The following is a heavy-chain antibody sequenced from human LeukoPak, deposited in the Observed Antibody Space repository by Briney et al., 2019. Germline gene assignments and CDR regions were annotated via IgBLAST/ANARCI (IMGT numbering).Heavy chain of an antibody. V-gene: IGHV3-23*01. CDR2: ISGSGGST. J-gene: IGHJ3*02. Sequence: GGSLRLSCAASGFTFSSYAMSWVRQAPGKGLEWVSAISGSGGSTYYADSVKGRFTISRDNSKNTLYLQMNSLRAEDTAVYYCAKDYGYSYGVNDAFDIWGQGTMVTVSS. CDR1: GFTFSSYA. CDR3: AKDYGYSYGVNDAFDI. D-gene: IGHD5-18*01.